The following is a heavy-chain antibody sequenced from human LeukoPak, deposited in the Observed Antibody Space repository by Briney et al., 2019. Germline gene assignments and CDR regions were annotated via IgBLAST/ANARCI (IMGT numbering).Heavy chain of an antibody. V-gene: IGHV1-69*05. CDR3: ARDRRPYGGNEDYDYYMDV. J-gene: IGHJ6*03. Sequence: SVKVSFKASAGTFSSYAISWVRQAPGQGLEWMGGIIPIFGTANYAQTFQGRVTITTDESTSTAYMELSSLRSEDTAVYYCARDRRPYGGNEDYDYYMDVWGKGTTVTVSS. CDR1: AGTFSSYA. CDR2: IIPIFGTA. D-gene: IGHD4-23*01.